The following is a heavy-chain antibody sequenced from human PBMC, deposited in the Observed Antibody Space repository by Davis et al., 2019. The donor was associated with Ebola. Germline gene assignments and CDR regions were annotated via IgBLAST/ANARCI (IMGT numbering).Heavy chain of an antibody. Sequence: HTGGSLRLSCAASGSTFSNYWMSWVRQAPGKGLVWVSRINGDGSRTTYADFVKGRFTISRDNAKNTLYLQMNSLRAEDTAVYYCARDSIEGATTFDYWGQGALVTVSS. CDR1: GSTFSNYW. V-gene: IGHV3-74*03. CDR2: INGDGSRT. J-gene: IGHJ4*02. CDR3: ARDSIEGATTFDY. D-gene: IGHD1-26*01.